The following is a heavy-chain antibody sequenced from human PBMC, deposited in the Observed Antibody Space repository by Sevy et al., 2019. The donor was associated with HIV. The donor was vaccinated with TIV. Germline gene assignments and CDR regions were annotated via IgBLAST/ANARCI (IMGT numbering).Heavy chain of an antibody. CDR2: ISSSSGTR. D-gene: IGHD2-15*01. V-gene: IGHV3-48*02. J-gene: IGHJ4*02. CDR3: ASRGYCGGGSCYSGPNDY. CDR1: TFTFSSYS. Sequence: GGSLRLSCAASTFTFSSYSMHWVRQAPGKGLEWVSYISSSSGTRYYADSVKGRFTISRDNAKNSLFLQMNSLRDEDTAVYYCASRGYCGGGSCYSGPNDYWGQGTLVNVSS.